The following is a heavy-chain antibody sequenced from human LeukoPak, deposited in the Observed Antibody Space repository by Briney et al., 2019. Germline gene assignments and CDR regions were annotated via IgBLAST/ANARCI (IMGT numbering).Heavy chain of an antibody. CDR2: ITSGSSYI. Sequence: GGSLRLSCAASGFTFSTYEMNWVRQAPGKGLEWVSSITSGSSYIYYADSVKGRFTISRDNAKNSLYLQMNSLRAEDTAVYYCARDPYSGSYGNYYYYFMDVWGKGTTVTISS. D-gene: IGHD1-26*01. J-gene: IGHJ6*03. CDR3: ARDPYSGSYGNYYYYFMDV. CDR1: GFTFSTYE. V-gene: IGHV3-21*01.